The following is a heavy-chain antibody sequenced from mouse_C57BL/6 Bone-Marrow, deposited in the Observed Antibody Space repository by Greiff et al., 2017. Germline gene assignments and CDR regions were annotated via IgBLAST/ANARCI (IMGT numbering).Heavy chain of an antibody. CDR2: IYPYNGVS. V-gene: IGHV1-31*01. J-gene: IGHJ3*01. CDR1: GYSFTGYY. Sequence: EVQLQQSGPELVKPGASVKISCKASGYSFTGYYMHWVKQSHGTILDWIGYIYPYNGVSSYNQKFKCKATLTVDKSSSPAYMELRSLTSEDSAVYYCARDERGCELAYWGQGTLVTVSA. CDR3: ARDERGCELAY.